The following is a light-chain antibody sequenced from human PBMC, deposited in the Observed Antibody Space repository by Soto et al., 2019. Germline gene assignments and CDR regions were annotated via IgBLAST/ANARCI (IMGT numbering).Light chain of an antibody. CDR3: ASYTRSSTLV. Sequence: QSALTQPASVSGSPGQSIIISCTGTSNDVGGHDYVSWYQQHPGKAPKLLIYDVRSRASGVSHRFSGSKSGHTASLTISGSRPEYEGDYYCASYTRSSTLVFGTGTKLAVL. CDR1: SNDVGGHDY. V-gene: IGLV2-14*03. J-gene: IGLJ1*01. CDR2: DVR.